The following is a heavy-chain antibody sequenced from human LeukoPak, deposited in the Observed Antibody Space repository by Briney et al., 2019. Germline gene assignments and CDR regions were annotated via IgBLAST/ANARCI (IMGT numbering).Heavy chain of an antibody. CDR1: GYTFTSYG. CDR2: ISAYNGNT. D-gene: IGHD3-3*01. Sequence: ASVKVSCKASGYTFTSYGTSWVRQAPGQGLEWMGWISAYNGNTNYAQKLQGRVTMTTDTSTSTAYMELRSLRSDDTAVYYCARVLRFLEWSSNFDYWGQGTLVTVSS. J-gene: IGHJ4*02. CDR3: ARVLRFLEWSSNFDY. V-gene: IGHV1-18*01.